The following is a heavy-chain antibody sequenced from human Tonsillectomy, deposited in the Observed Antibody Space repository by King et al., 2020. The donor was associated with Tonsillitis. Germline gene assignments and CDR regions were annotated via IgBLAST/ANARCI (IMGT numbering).Heavy chain of an antibody. V-gene: IGHV1-18*01. CDR2: ISGYNGNT. Sequence: VQLVQSGGEVKKPGASVKVSCKASGDTFTTYGISWVRQAPGQGLEWMGWISGYNGNTNYAQKFQGRVTMTTDTSTSTAYMELRSLRSDDTAVYYCARDLGFGELSLPLKIFDYWGQGTLVTVSS. CDR3: ARDLGFGELSLPLKIFDY. J-gene: IGHJ4*02. CDR1: GDTFTTYG. D-gene: IGHD3-10*01.